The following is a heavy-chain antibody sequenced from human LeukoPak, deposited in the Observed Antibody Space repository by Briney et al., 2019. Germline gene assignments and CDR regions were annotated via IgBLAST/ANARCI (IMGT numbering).Heavy chain of an antibody. Sequence: GGSLRLSCAASGFTLSNYWMSWVRQAPEKGLEWVANIKQDGSEKYYVDSVEGRFTISRDNTKNSLYLQMDSLRAEDTAVYYCARGGYYRFDYWGQGTLVTVSS. V-gene: IGHV3-7*04. CDR3: ARGGYYRFDY. J-gene: IGHJ4*02. CDR2: IKQDGSEK. D-gene: IGHD1-26*01. CDR1: GFTLSNYW.